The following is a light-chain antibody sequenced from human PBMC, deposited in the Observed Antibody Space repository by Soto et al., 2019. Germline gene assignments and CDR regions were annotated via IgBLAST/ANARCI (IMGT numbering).Light chain of an antibody. CDR2: VAS. J-gene: IGKJ4*01. CDR1: QSVSSN. Sequence: EIVMTQSPATPSVSPGERATLSSRASQSVSSNLAWYQQKPGQTPKLLIYVASTRATGIPARFSGSGSVTEFTLTISSLQSEDFAVYYCQQYYVWPLTFGGGTKVEFK. V-gene: IGKV3-15*01. CDR3: QQYYVWPLT.